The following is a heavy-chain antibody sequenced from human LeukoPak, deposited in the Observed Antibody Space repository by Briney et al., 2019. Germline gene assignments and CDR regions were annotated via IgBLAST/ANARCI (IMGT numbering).Heavy chain of an antibody. Sequence: GGSLILSCAASGFTFRTYDLTWVRQAPGKGLEWVSAIGAVGGTTYADSVKGRFTISRDNSKNTLYLQMNSLRAEDTAVYYCARDYYDSSGYSPSDYWGQGTQVTVSS. D-gene: IGHD3-22*01. V-gene: IGHV3-23*01. CDR1: GFTFRTYD. J-gene: IGHJ4*02. CDR2: IGAVGGTT. CDR3: ARDYYDSSGYSPSDY.